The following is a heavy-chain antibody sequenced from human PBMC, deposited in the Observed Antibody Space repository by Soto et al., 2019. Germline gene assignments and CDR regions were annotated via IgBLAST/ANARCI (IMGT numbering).Heavy chain of an antibody. V-gene: IGHV1-18*01. Sequence: QVQLVQSGAEVKKPGASVKVSCKASGYTFTSYGISWVRQAPGQGLEWMGRISAYNGNTNYAQKLQGRVTMTTDSSTSTAYVELRSLRSDDTAVYYCARVVAALGHWFDPWGQGTRVTVSS. CDR2: ISAYNGNT. D-gene: IGHD2-15*01. J-gene: IGHJ5*02. CDR1: GYTFTSYG. CDR3: ARVVAALGHWFDP.